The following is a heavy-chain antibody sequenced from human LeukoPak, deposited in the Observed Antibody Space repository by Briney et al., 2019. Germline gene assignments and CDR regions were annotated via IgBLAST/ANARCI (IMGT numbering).Heavy chain of an antibody. V-gene: IGHV1-18*01. J-gene: IGHJ1*01. Sequence: ASVKVSCKASGYTFTSYGISWVRQAPGQGLEWMGWINAYNGNTNYAQKLQGRVTMTTDTSTSTAYMELRRLRSDDTAVYYCARAPPMTTVTSPEYFQHWGQGTLVTVSS. CDR1: GYTFTSYG. D-gene: IGHD4-17*01. CDR2: INAYNGNT. CDR3: ARAPPMTTVTSPEYFQH.